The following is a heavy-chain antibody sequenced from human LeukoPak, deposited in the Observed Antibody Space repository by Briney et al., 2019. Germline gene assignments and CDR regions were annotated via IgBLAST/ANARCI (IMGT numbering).Heavy chain of an antibody. CDR3: ARGTIFGVVTA. D-gene: IGHD3-3*01. V-gene: IGHV4-34*01. CDR2: INHSGST. Sequence: SETLSLTCAVYGGSFSGYYWSWIRQPPGKGLEWIGEINHSGSTNYNPSLKSRVTISVDTSKNQFSLKLSSVTAADTAVYYCARGTIFGVVTAWGQGTLVTVSS. CDR1: GGSFSGYY. J-gene: IGHJ4*02.